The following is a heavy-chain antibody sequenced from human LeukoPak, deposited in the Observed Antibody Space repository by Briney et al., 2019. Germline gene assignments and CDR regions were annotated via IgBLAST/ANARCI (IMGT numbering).Heavy chain of an antibody. CDR2: ISGRGGST. CDR3: AKSSASEGYSSGWYDIDY. Sequence: GGSLRLSCEASGFTFSGYVMSWVRQAPGKGLEWVSVISGRGGSTYYADSVKGRLTISRDNSKNTLYLQMKSLRAEDTAVYYCAKSSASEGYSSGWYDIDYWGQGTLVTVSS. CDR1: GFTFSGYV. J-gene: IGHJ4*02. D-gene: IGHD6-19*01. V-gene: IGHV3-23*01.